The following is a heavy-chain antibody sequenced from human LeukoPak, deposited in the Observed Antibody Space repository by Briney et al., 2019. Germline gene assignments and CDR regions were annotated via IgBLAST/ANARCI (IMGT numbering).Heavy chain of an antibody. J-gene: IGHJ3*02. Sequence: SETLSLTCTVSGGSISSYYWSWIRLPPGKGLEWIGYLSKSGNTNFSPSLKSRVTIFGDTSKNQFFLKLSSVTAADTAVYYCARARYVNSFYAFDIWGQGTLVTVSS. D-gene: IGHD3-9*01. CDR2: LSKSGNT. V-gene: IGHV4-59*01. CDR1: GGSISSYY. CDR3: ARARYVNSFYAFDI.